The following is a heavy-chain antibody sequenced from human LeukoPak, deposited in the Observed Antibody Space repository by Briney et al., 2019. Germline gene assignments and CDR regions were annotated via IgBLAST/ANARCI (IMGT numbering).Heavy chain of an antibody. D-gene: IGHD3-22*01. CDR1: GFTFSRYA. V-gene: IGHV3-23*01. CDR2: ISGSGGTI. CDR3: AKVHNYYDISGYYYAFDY. J-gene: IGHJ4*02. Sequence: GGSLRLSCAASGFTFSRYAMSWVRQAPGKGLEWVSAISGSGGTIYYADSVKGRFTISRDNSKNTLYLQMNSLRAEDTAVYYCAKVHNYYDISGYYYAFDYWGQGTLVTVSS.